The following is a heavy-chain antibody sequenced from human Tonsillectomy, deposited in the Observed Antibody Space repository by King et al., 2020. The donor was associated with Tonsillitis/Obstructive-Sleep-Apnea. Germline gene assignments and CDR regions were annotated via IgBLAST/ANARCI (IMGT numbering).Heavy chain of an antibody. CDR3: ARDLWGGYYFDY. CDR1: GFTVSSYY. V-gene: IGHV3-53*01. D-gene: IGHD7-27*01. Sequence: EVQLVQSGGGLIQPGGSLRLSCAASGFTVSSYYMRWVRLAPGKGLEWVSGIYSGGNTYAADSGKGRFTIARDNSKNTLYLQMNSLRAEDTAVYYCARDLWGGYYFDYWGQGTLVTVSS. CDR2: IYSGGNT. J-gene: IGHJ4*02.